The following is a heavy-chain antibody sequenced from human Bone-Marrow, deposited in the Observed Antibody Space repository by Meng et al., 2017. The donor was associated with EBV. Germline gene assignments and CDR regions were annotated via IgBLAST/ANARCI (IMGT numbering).Heavy chain of an antibody. V-gene: IGHV3-74*01. CDR3: SRDLAGADDY. CDR1: VCPFSRYW. D-gene: IGHD1-14*01. Sequence: EVQWVTCGGALVQPGVSTRLYCAASVCPFSRYWMHWVRQAPGQGLMCVWRLNEDGGVTDYADSVKGRFTISRDNARNTLYLQMNNLRAEDTATYFCSRDLAGADDYWGQGTLVTVSS. J-gene: IGHJ4*02. CDR2: LNEDGGVT.